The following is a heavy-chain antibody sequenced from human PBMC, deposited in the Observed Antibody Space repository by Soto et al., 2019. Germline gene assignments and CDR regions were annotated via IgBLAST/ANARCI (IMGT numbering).Heavy chain of an antibody. V-gene: IGHV1-24*01. CDR2: FDPEDGET. CDR3: ATDPGYDSPYYFDY. D-gene: IGHD5-12*01. CDR1: GYTLTELS. J-gene: IGHJ4*02. Sequence: ASVKVSCKVSGYTLTELSMHWVRQAPGKRLEWMGGFDPEDGETIYAQKFQGRVTMTEDTSTDTAYMELSSLRSEDTAVYYCATDPGYDSPYYFDYWGQGTLVTVSS.